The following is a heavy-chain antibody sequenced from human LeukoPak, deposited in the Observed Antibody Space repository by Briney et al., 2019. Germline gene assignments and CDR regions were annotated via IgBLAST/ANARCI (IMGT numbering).Heavy chain of an antibody. CDR1: GGSISTYY. CDR3: ARRRDSRCWYFDY. V-gene: IGHV4-59*12. J-gene: IGHJ4*02. D-gene: IGHD4/OR15-4a*01. Sequence: PSETLSLTCSVSGGSISTYYWSWIRQPPGKGLEWIGYIYYSGSTNYNPSLKSRVTISIDTSKNQFSLKLSSVTAADTAVYYCARRRDSRCWYFDYWGQGTLVTVSS. CDR2: IYYSGST.